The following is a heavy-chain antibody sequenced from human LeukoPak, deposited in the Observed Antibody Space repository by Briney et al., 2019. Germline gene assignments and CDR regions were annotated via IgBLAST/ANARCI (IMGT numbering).Heavy chain of an antibody. V-gene: IGHV3-48*01. CDR3: ARDHNYAFDN. J-gene: IGHJ4*02. D-gene: IGHD1-1*01. CDR1: GFPFIEYS. Sequence: GGSLRLSCTASGFPFIEYSMNWVRQVPGKELEWISYIGIDSGNTKYADSVRGRFTISADKAKNSLYLQMNSLRVEDTAGYYCARDHNYAFDNWGQGTLVSVAS. CDR2: IGIDSGNT.